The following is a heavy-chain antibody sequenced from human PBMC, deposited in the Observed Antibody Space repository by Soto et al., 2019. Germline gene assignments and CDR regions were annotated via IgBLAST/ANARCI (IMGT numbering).Heavy chain of an antibody. J-gene: IGHJ4*02. CDR3: ARYYCSGGSCYSRRHQYYFDY. CDR2: INHSGST. D-gene: IGHD2-15*01. Sequence: QVQLQQWGAGLLKPSETLSLTCAVYGGSFSGYYWSWIRQPPGKGLEWIGEINHSGSTNYNPSLTSRVTISVDTSKNQFSLKLSSVTAADTAVYYCARYYCSGGSCYSRRHQYYFDYWGQGTLVTVSS. V-gene: IGHV4-34*01. CDR1: GGSFSGYY.